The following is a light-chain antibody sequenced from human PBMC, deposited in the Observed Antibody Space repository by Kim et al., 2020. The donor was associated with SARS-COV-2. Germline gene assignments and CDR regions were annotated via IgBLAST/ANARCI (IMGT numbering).Light chain of an antibody. CDR3: QHYGDSSIT. V-gene: IGKV3-20*01. CDR2: GAS. CDR1: QSVRSSY. Sequence: SPGERATLSCRASQSVRSSYLVWYQQKPGQAPRLLIYGASSRATAIPDRFSGSGSGTDFTLTISRLEPEDFAVYYCQHYGDSSITFGQGTRLEIK. J-gene: IGKJ5*01.